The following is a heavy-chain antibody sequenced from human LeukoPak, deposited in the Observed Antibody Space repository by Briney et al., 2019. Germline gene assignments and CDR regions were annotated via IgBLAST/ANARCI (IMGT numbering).Heavy chain of an antibody. D-gene: IGHD3-3*01. CDR1: GFSFSSFG. CDR2: IWYDGRNR. J-gene: IGHJ6*03. Sequence: GGSLRLSSAASGFSFSSFGMHWVRQAPGKGLEWVAVIWYDGRNRYYADSVKGRFTISRDNSKNTLFLQLSSLRVEDTAVYFCARAPLGAYLYYYMDVWGRGTTVTVSS. CDR3: ARAPLGAYLYYYMDV. V-gene: IGHV3-33*01.